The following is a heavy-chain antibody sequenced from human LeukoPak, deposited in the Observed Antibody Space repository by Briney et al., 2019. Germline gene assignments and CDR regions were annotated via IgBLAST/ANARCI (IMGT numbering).Heavy chain of an antibody. D-gene: IGHD2/OR15-2a*01. J-gene: IGHJ4*02. CDR3: ARAPVADFYYFVY. Sequence: GGSLRLSCAASGFTFSSYWMSWVRQAPGKGLEWVANIKQDGSEKYYVDSVKGRFTISRDNAKNSLYLQMNSLRAEDTAVYYCARAPVADFYYFVYWGQGTLVTVSS. CDR1: GFTFSSYW. CDR2: IKQDGSEK. V-gene: IGHV3-7*01.